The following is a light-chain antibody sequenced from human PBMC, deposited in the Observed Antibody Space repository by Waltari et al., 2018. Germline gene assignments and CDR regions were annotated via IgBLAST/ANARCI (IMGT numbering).Light chain of an antibody. CDR1: NSNLGTKA. CDR2: SNN. J-gene: IGLJ3*02. V-gene: IGLV1-44*01. Sequence: QSVLTQPPSASGTPGQTVTISCSGGNSNLGTKAVYWYQQLPGTAPKLLIYSNNQRPSGVPRRFSGSKSGTSAALAISGLQSQDEADYYCAAWDASLNAPWVFGGGTKLTVL. CDR3: AAWDASLNAPWV.